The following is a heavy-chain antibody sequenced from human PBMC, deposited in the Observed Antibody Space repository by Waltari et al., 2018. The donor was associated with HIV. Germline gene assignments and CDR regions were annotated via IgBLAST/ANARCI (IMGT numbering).Heavy chain of an antibody. CDR3: AKEILNNSGVDY. Sequence: EVQLLESGGGLVQPGGSLRLSCAASGFPFSTSAMSWVRQAPGKGLEWVSVISGSRRSTYYADSVKGRFTISRDNPKNTLYLQMNSLRAEDTAVYYCAKEILNNSGVDYWGQGTLVTVSS. CDR1: GFPFSTSA. V-gene: IGHV3-23*01. D-gene: IGHD6-19*01. CDR2: ISGSRRST. J-gene: IGHJ4*02.